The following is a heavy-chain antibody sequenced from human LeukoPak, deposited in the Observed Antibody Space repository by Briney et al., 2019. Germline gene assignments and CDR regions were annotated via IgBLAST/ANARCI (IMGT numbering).Heavy chain of an antibody. Sequence: SETLSLTCTVSGDSVSSGDYYWSWISQPPGEGLEWIGYIYYSGSTYYNPSLKSRVTISLDTSKNQVSLKVYSVTAADTAVYFCARGKYNWFGSWGQGSLVTVSS. J-gene: IGHJ5*01. CDR1: GDSVSSGDYY. V-gene: IGHV4-30-4*01. CDR2: IYYSGST. CDR3: ARGKYNWFGS.